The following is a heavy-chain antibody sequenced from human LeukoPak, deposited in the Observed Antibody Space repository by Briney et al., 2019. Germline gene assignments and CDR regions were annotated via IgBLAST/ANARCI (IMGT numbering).Heavy chain of an antibody. Sequence: PGGSLRLSCAASGFTFSTYWMNWVRQAPGKGLEWVSYISSSSSAIYYAGSVKGRFTISRDNAKTSLFLQMNSLRVEDTAVYYCARGPVAPYYGLDVWGQGTTVTVSS. J-gene: IGHJ6*02. CDR2: ISSSSSAI. D-gene: IGHD2-15*01. V-gene: IGHV3-48*01. CDR1: GFTFSTYW. CDR3: ARGPVAPYYGLDV.